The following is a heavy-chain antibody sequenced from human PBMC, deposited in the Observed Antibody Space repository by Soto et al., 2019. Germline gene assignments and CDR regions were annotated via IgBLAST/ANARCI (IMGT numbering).Heavy chain of an antibody. D-gene: IGHD6-6*01. CDR2: ISYDGSNK. V-gene: IGHV3-30-3*01. J-gene: IGHJ6*02. CDR1: GFTFSSYA. CDR3: AREGVEQLVHEHYYYYGMDV. Sequence: GGSLRLSCAASGFTFSSYAMHWVRQAPGKGLEWVAVISYDGSNKYYADSVKGRFTISRDNSKNTLYLQMNSLRAEDTAVYYCAREGVEQLVHEHYYYYGMDVWGQGTTVTVSS.